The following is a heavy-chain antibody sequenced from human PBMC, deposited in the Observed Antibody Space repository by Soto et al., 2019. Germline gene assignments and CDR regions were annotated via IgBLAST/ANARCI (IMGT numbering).Heavy chain of an antibody. Sequence: ASVKVSCKASGYTFTSYGISWVRQAPGQGLEWMGWINPDNGGTKYAQKFQGRVTMTRDTSASTAYMELSRLRSEDTAVYYCARDTPYDIDYWGQGTLVTVSS. CDR1: GYTFTSYG. CDR3: ARDTPYDIDY. D-gene: IGHD3-16*01. CDR2: INPDNGGT. J-gene: IGHJ4*02. V-gene: IGHV1-18*01.